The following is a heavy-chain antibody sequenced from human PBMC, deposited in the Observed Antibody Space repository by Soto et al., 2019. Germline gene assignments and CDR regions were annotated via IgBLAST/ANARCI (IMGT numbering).Heavy chain of an antibody. J-gene: IGHJ4*02. CDR2: IWYDGSNK. Sequence: GSLRLSCAASGFTFSSYGMHWVRQAPGKGLEWVAVIWYDGSNKYYADSVKGRFTISRDNSKNTLYLQMNSLRAEDTAVYYCARDRSPGYYFDYWGQGTLVTVSS. V-gene: IGHV3-33*01. CDR1: GFTFSSYG. CDR3: ARDRSPGYYFDY.